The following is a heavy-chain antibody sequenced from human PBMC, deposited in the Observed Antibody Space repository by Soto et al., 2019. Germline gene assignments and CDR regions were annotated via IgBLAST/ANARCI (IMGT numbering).Heavy chain of an antibody. Sequence: SETLSLTCTVSGGSISSGAYYWSWIRQHPGKGLEWIGYIYYSGSTNYNPSLKSRVTISVDTSKNQFSLKLSSVTAADTAVYYCARDNILGILYGGMDVWGQGTTVTVSS. V-gene: IGHV4-30-4*08. CDR3: ARDNILGILYGGMDV. CDR2: IYYSGST. J-gene: IGHJ6*02. D-gene: IGHD3-3*01. CDR1: GGSISSGAYY.